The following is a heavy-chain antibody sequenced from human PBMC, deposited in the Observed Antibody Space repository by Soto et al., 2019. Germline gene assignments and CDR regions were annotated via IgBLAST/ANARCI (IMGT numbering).Heavy chain of an antibody. Sequence: GESLMISCKGSGYSFTSYWIGWVRQMPGKGQEWMGIIYPGDSDTRYSPSFQGQVTISADKSISTAYLQWSSLKASDTAMYYCARSLVEMATNYGMDVWGQGTTVTVSS. CDR2: IYPGDSDT. J-gene: IGHJ6*02. V-gene: IGHV5-51*01. CDR1: GYSFTSYW. D-gene: IGHD5-12*01. CDR3: ARSLVEMATNYGMDV.